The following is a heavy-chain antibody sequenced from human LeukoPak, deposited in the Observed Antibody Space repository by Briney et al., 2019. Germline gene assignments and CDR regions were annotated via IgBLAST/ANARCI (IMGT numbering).Heavy chain of an antibody. Sequence: GGSLRLSCAASGFIVTNAWMNWVRQAPGKGLEWVGRIKRKTDGGTTDYAAPVKGRFTISRDDSKNTLYLQMNSLKTEDTAVYYCTTGNWGPYWGQGTLVTVSS. J-gene: IGHJ4*02. D-gene: IGHD7-27*01. CDR3: TTGNWGPY. CDR1: GFIVTNAW. CDR2: IKRKTDGGTT. V-gene: IGHV3-15*07.